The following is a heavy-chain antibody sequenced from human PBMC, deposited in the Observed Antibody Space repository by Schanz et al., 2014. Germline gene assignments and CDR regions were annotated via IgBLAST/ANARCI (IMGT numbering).Heavy chain of an antibody. Sequence: VQLVESGGGLVQPGGSLRLSCAASGFTFSDHYLDWVRQAPGKGLEWVGRVRNKNNRYTTEYAASVKGRFTISRDDSKNSLYLQMNSLKTEDTAMYYCARGATCSRNDCPFDSWGQGTLVNVSS. J-gene: IGHJ4*02. CDR2: VRNKNNRYTT. V-gene: IGHV3-72*01. CDR3: ARGATCSRNDCPFDS. CDR1: GFTFSDHY. D-gene: IGHD2-2*01.